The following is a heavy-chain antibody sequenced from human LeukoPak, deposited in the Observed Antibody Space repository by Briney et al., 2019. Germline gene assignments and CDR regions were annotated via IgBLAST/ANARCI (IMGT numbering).Heavy chain of an antibody. D-gene: IGHD6-13*01. CDR2: MNPNSGNT. CDR1: GYTFTSYD. J-gene: IGHJ4*02. V-gene: IGHV1-8*03. Sequence: ASVKVSCKASGYTFTSYDINWVRQATRQGLEWMGWMNPNSGNTGYAQKFQGRVTITRNTSISTAYMELSSLRSEDTAVYYCARGPGWGSSSWYDYWGQGTLVTVSS. CDR3: ARGPGWGSSSWYDY.